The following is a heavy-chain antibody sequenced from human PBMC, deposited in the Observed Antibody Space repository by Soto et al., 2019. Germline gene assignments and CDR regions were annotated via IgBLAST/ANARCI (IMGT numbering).Heavy chain of an antibody. Sequence: GGSLRLSCAASGFTFSSYWMHWVRQAPGKGLVWVSRINSDGSSTSYADSVKGRFTISRDNAKNTLYLQMNSLRAEDTAVYYCARYDGDSDYYYYYMDVWGKGTTVTVSS. V-gene: IGHV3-74*01. CDR3: ARYDGDSDYYYYYMDV. CDR1: GFTFSSYW. J-gene: IGHJ6*03. CDR2: INSDGSST. D-gene: IGHD4-17*01.